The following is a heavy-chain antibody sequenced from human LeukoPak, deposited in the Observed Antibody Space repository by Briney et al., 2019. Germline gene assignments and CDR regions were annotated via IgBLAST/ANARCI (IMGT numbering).Heavy chain of an antibody. Sequence: SGTLSLTCTVSGGSISSYYWSWIRQPPGKGLEWIGYIYYSGSTNYNPSLKSRVTISVDTSKNQFSLKLSSVTAADTAVYYCASSEVETAFDIWGQGTMVTVSS. V-gene: IGHV4-59*01. D-gene: IGHD1-26*01. CDR1: GGSISSYY. CDR2: IYYSGST. CDR3: ASSEVETAFDI. J-gene: IGHJ3*02.